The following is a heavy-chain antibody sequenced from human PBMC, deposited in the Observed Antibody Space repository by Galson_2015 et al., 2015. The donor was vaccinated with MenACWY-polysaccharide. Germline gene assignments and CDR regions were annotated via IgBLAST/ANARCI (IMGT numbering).Heavy chain of an antibody. D-gene: IGHD6-13*01. V-gene: IGHV3-23*01. CDR2: ISGRGFSI. CDR1: EITFNTYA. J-gene: IGHJ6*02. Sequence: ALSLSGAVSEITFNTYAMTWVRQAPGKGLEWVATISGRGFSIHQADSVKGRFTISRDNSKNTVFLLMNNLKAADTAVYYCAKNTSQAAGSAPYYYGLDVWGLGTTVTVSS. CDR3: AKNTSQAAGSAPYYYGLDV.